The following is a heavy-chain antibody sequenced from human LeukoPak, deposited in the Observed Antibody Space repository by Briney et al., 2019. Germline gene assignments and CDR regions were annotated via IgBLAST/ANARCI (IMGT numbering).Heavy chain of an antibody. CDR1: GGSFSGYY. J-gene: IGHJ4*02. CDR3: ARWPYYYDSSGYHYFDY. Sequence: PSETLSLTCAVYGGSFSGYYWSWIRQPPGKGLEWIGEINHSGSTNYNPSLKSRVTISVDTSKNQFSLKLSSVTAAYTAVYYCARWPYYYDSSGYHYFDYWGQGTLVTVSS. D-gene: IGHD3-22*01. CDR2: INHSGST. V-gene: IGHV4-34*01.